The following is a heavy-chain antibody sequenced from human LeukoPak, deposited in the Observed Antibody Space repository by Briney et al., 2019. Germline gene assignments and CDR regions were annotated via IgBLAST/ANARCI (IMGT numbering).Heavy chain of an antibody. D-gene: IGHD3-22*01. CDR3: AKVENYYDSSGYNKPFDY. J-gene: IGHJ4*02. CDR1: GFTFSSYA. V-gene: IGHV3-23*01. Sequence: GGSLRLSCAASGFTFSSYAMSWVRQAPGKGLEWVSAISGSGGSTYDADSVKGRFTISRDNSKNTLYLQMNSLRAEDTAVYYCAKVENYYDSSGYNKPFDYWGQGTLVTVSS. CDR2: ISGSGGST.